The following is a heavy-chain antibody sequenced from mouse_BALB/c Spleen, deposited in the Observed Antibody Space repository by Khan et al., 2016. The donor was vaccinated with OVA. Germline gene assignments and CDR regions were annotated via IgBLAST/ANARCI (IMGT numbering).Heavy chain of an antibody. V-gene: IGHV9-1*02. CDR2: INTYTGAP. Sequence: QIQLVQSGPELKKPEETVKISCKASGYTFTNYGMNWVKQAPGKGLKWMGWINTYTGAPTYTDDFKGRFAFSLETSASTAYLQINNLTNEDMATYFCSRGSSDWYFDVWGAGTTVTVSS. CDR3: SRGSSDWYFDV. CDR1: GYTFTNYG. J-gene: IGHJ1*01.